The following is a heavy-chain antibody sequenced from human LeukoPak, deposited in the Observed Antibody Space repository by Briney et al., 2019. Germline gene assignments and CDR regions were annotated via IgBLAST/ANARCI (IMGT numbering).Heavy chain of an antibody. CDR2: IYPGDSHT. D-gene: IGHD6-13*01. CDR3: ARHPSSSSRDRFDY. V-gene: IGHV5-51*01. J-gene: IGHJ4*02. CDR1: GYRFATYW. Sequence: GESLKISCQGSGYRFATYWIGWVRQMPGKGLEWMGIIYPGDSHTRYSPSFQGQVTISADESISTAYLQWSSLKASDTAMYYCARHPSSSSRDRFDYWGQGTLVTVSS.